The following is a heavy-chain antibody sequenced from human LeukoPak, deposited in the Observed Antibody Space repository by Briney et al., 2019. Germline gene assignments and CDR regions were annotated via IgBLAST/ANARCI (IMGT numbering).Heavy chain of an antibody. Sequence: SETLSLTCTVSGYSISSGYYWGWIRQPPGKGLEWIGEINHSGSTKYNPSLKSRVTISVDTSKNQFSLKLSSVTAADTAVYYCAYSTVLTRGYYWGQGTLVTVSS. D-gene: IGHD4-23*01. CDR3: AYSTVLTRGYY. J-gene: IGHJ4*02. CDR2: INHSGST. V-gene: IGHV4-38-2*02. CDR1: GYSISSGYY.